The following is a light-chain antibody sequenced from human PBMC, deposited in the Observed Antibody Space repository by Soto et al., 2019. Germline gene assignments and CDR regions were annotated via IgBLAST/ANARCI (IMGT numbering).Light chain of an antibody. CDR2: GNS. Sequence: QSVLTQPPSVSGAPGQRVTISCTGSMSNIGAGYDVHWYQQLPGTAPKLLIYGNSNRPSGVPDRFSGSKSGTSASLAITGLQADDDADYYCQSYDSGLRVFGGGTKLTVL. J-gene: IGLJ2*01. V-gene: IGLV1-40*01. CDR1: MSNIGAGYD. CDR3: QSYDSGLRV.